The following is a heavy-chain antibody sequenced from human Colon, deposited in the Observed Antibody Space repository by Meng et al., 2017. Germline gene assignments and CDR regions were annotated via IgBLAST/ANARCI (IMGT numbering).Heavy chain of an antibody. CDR1: GFTFSNYV. D-gene: IGHD2-8*02. Sequence: AGSLRLSCVVSGFTFSNYVMSWVRQAPEKGLEWLTAISGSGAPTYYADSVKGRFTITRDNSKNTLYLQMNSLRAEDTALYHCVRSDIILREDEPGALWGQGTAVTVSS. CDR2: ISGSGAPT. CDR3: VRSDIILREDEPGAL. V-gene: IGHV3-23*01. J-gene: IGHJ4*02.